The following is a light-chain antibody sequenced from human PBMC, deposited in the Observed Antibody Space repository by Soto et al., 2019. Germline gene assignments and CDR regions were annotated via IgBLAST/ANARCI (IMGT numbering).Light chain of an antibody. J-gene: IGKJ1*01. CDR1: QGISTY. CDR2: AAS. CDR3: QQSYSTTWT. Sequence: DIQMTQSPSSLSASVGDRVTITCRASQGISTYLNWYQQKPGKAPKLLIYAASSLQSGDPSRFSGSGSETDFTLTISSLQPEDSATYSCQQSYSTTWTFGQGTKVEIK. V-gene: IGKV1-39*01.